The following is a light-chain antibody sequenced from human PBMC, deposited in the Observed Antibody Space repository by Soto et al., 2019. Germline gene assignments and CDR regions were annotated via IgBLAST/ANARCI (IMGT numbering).Light chain of an antibody. V-gene: IGKV1-33*01. Sequence: DIQMTQSPSSLSAYVGDRVTITCQASQDISNYLNWYQQKPGKAPKLLIYDESNLETGVPSRFSGSGSGTEFTFTISSLQHEDIATYYCQQYDNLPLTFGGGTKVEIK. J-gene: IGKJ4*01. CDR2: DES. CDR3: QQYDNLPLT. CDR1: QDISNY.